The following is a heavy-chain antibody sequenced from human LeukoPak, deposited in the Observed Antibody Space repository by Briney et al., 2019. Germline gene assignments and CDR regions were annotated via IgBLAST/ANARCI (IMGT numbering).Heavy chain of an antibody. J-gene: IGHJ4*02. V-gene: IGHV4-30-4*01. CDR1: GVSISSGDYY. CDR2: IYYSGST. CDR3: ARGLGIQLWISFDY. Sequence: SQTLSLTCTVSGVSISSGDYYWSWIRQPPGKGLEWIGYIYYSGSTYYNPSLKSRVTISVDTSKNQFSLKLSSVTAADTAVYYCARGLGIQLWISFDYWGQGTLVTVSS. D-gene: IGHD5-18*01.